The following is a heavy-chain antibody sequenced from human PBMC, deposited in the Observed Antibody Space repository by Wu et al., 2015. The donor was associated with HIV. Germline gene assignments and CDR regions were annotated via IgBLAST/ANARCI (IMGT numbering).Heavy chain of an antibody. J-gene: IGHJ4*02. CDR2: IGVSNGNT. V-gene: IGHV1-18*01. D-gene: IGHD5-12*01. Sequence: QVQLVQSGAEVKKPGSSVRVSCKSSGGTFSSYAISWVRQAPGQGLEWMGWIGVSNGNTIYAQKFQGRVIMTTDKPTSTVYMELKSLTSDDTAIYYCVEEKMDIVATIRFDLWGQGTLVTVSS. CDR3: VEEKMDIVATIRFDL. CDR1: GGTFSSYA.